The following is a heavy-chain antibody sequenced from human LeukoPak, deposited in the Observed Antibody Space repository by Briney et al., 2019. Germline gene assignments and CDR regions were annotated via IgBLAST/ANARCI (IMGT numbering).Heavy chain of an antibody. Sequence: PGRSLRLSCAASGFTFDDYAMHWVRQAPGKGLEWVSGISWNSGSIGYADSVKGRFTISRDNAKNSLYLQMNSLRAEDTAVYYCAGHYGDYANWFDPWGQGTLVTVSS. CDR2: ISWNSGSI. V-gene: IGHV3-9*01. CDR3: AGHYGDYANWFDP. J-gene: IGHJ5*02. D-gene: IGHD4-17*01. CDR1: GFTFDDYA.